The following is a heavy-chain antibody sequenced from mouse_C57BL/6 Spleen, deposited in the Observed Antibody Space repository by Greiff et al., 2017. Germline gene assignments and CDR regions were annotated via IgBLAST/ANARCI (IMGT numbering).Heavy chain of an antibody. CDR2: IDPSDSYT. V-gene: IGHV1-69*01. CDR1: GYTFTSYW. D-gene: IGHD1-1*01. Sequence: VQLQQPGAELVMPGASVKLSCKASGYTFTSYWMHWVKQRPGQGLEWIGEIDPSDSYTNYNQKFKGKSTLTVDKSSSTAYMQLSSLTSEDSAVYYCARRGITTVVERAMDYWGQGTSVTVSS. J-gene: IGHJ4*01. CDR3: ARRGITTVVERAMDY.